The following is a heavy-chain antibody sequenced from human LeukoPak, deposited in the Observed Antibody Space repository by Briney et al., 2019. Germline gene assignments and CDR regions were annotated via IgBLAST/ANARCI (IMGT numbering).Heavy chain of an antibody. D-gene: IGHD6-13*01. J-gene: IGHJ6*03. CDR3: ASKSGSSSWYWYYYYMDV. Sequence: PSETLSLTCTVSGGSISSSNYYWGWIRQPPGKGLEWIGSIYYSGTTYYNPSLKSRFTISVDTSKNQFSLKLSSATATDTAVYYCASKSGSSSWYWYYYYMDVWGKGTTVTVSS. CDR2: IYYSGTT. V-gene: IGHV4-39*01. CDR1: GGSISSSNYY.